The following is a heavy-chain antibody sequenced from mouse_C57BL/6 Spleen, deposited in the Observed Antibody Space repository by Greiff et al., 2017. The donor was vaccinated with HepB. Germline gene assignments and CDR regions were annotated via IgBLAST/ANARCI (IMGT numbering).Heavy chain of an antibody. CDR2: IYPGDGDT. CDR3: AVNYFDY. J-gene: IGHJ2*01. V-gene: IGHV1-82*01. Sequence: QVQLQQSGPELVKPGASVKISCKASGYAFSSSWMNWVKQRPGKGLEWIGRIYPGDGDTNYNGKFKGKATLTADKSSSTAYMQLSSLTSEDSAVYFCAVNYFDYWGQGTTLTVSS. CDR1: GYAFSSSW.